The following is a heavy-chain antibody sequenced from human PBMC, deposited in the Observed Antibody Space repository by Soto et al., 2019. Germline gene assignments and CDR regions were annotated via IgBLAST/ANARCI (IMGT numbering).Heavy chain of an antibody. D-gene: IGHD6-13*01. CDR1: GGSFSGYY. J-gene: IGHJ6*02. CDR2: INNSGST. Sequence: SETLSLTCAVYGGSFSGYYWNWIRQPPGKGLEWIGEINNSGSTNYNPSLKSRVTISVDTSKNQFSLKLISVTAADTAVYYCARDSTGSSWYPPYYYYGMDVWGQGTTVTVSS. CDR3: ARDSTGSSWYPPYYYYGMDV. V-gene: IGHV4-34*01.